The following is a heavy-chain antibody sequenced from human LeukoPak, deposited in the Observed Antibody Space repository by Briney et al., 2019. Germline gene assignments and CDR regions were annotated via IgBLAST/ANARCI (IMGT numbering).Heavy chain of an antibody. CDR2: INHSGST. V-gene: IGHV4-34*01. J-gene: IGHJ4*02. CDR3: ASSPWYSTAIDY. CDR1: GGSISSYY. Sequence: SETLSLTCTVSGGSISSYYWSWIRQPPGKGLEWIGEINHSGSTNYNPSLKSRVTISVDTSKNQFSLKLSSVTAADTAVYYCASSPWYSTAIDYWGQGTLVTVSS. D-gene: IGHD6-13*01.